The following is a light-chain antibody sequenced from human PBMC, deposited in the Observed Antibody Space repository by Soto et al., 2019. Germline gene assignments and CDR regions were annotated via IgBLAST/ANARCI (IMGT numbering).Light chain of an antibody. CDR3: QQYNDWPRT. Sequence: EIVMTQSPVTLSVSPGETANLSCRASQTVTSNLACYQQKPGRSPRLLLSGASTRATGIPARFSGSGSGTEFTLTISRLQSEDLAVYYCQQYNDWPRTFGQGTKVDIK. J-gene: IGKJ1*01. CDR1: QTVTSN. V-gene: IGKV3-15*01. CDR2: GAS.